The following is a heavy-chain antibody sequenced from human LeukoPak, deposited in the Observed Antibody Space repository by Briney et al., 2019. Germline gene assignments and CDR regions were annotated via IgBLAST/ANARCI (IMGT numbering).Heavy chain of an antibody. CDR2: MNPNSCYA. J-gene: IGHJ4*02. CDR1: GYSFISYD. D-gene: IGHD3-10*01. Sequence: ASVTVSCKASGYSFISYDINWVRQAPGQGLEWMGWMNPNSCYAGFAQKFQGRVTSTRDTSTGTAYLELSSLRSEDTAVYFCARGEYYGSGSWGYWGQGTLVTVSS. V-gene: IGHV1-8*02. CDR3: ARGEYYGSGSWGY.